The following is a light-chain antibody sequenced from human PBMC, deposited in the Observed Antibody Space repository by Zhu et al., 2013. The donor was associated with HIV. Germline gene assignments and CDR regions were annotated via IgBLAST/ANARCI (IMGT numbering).Light chain of an antibody. CDR3: LQHNNYPFS. CDR1: QTISTW. V-gene: IGKV1-5*03. CDR2: RAS. J-gene: IGKJ2*03. Sequence: IQMTQSPSTLSASVGDRVTITCRASQTISTWLAWYQQKPGKAPKLLIYRASVLETGVPSRFRGSGGGTEFTLTISSLQPEDFATYYCLQHNNYPFSFGPGTKLEIK.